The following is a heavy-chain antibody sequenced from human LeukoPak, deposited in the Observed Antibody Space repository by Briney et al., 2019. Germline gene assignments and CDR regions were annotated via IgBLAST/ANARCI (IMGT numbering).Heavy chain of an antibody. Sequence: ASVKVSCKASGHTFTGYYIHWVRQAPGQGLEWMGWINPNSGDTKYTQKFQGRVTMTRDTSNNTVYMDLTRLIFDDTAMYYCARDGVFRFEVGDVYYYYMDVWGKGTTVIISS. J-gene: IGHJ6*03. CDR1: GHTFTGYY. V-gene: IGHV1-2*02. CDR3: ARDGVFRFEVGDVYYYYMDV. D-gene: IGHD2-21*02. CDR2: INPNSGDT.